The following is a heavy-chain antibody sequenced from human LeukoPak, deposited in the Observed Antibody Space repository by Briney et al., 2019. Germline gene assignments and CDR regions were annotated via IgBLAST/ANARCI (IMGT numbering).Heavy chain of an antibody. Sequence: ASVKVSCKASGYTFTGYYMHWVRQAPGQGLEWMGWISAYNGNTNYAQKLQGRVTMTTDTSTSTAYMELRSLRSDDTAVYYCARGSIAVAGTDYWGQGTLVTVSS. J-gene: IGHJ4*02. CDR3: ARGSIAVAGTDY. CDR1: GYTFTGYY. V-gene: IGHV1-18*04. D-gene: IGHD6-19*01. CDR2: ISAYNGNT.